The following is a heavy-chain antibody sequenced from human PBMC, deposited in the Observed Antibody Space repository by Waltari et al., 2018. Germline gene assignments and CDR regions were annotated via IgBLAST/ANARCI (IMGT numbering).Heavy chain of an antibody. J-gene: IGHJ4*02. CDR3: ASWGVRDQPPDY. Sequence: VQLVQWGAGALKPSETLSLTCAGKVVSLSGYYSRWIRQPPGKGLEWIGEINHSGSTNYNPSLKSRVSISVDTSKNQFSLKLSSVTAADTAVYYCASWGVRDQPPDYWGQGTLVTVSS. D-gene: IGHD3-10*01. CDR2: INHSGST. V-gene: IGHV4-34*01. CDR1: VVSLSGYY.